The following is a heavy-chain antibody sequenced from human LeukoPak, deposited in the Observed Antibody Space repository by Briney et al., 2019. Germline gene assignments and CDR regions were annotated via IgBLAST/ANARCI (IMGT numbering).Heavy chain of an antibody. D-gene: IGHD3-3*01. CDR2: INPNSGGT. CDR1: GYTFTGYY. J-gene: IGHJ6*04. V-gene: IGHV1-2*04. Sequence: ASVTVSCKASGYTFTGYYMHWVRQAPGQGLEWMGWINPNSGGTNYAQKFQGWVTMTRDTSISTAYMELSRLRSDDTAVYYCARESGSILGHMDVWGKGTTVTVSS. CDR3: ARESGSILGHMDV.